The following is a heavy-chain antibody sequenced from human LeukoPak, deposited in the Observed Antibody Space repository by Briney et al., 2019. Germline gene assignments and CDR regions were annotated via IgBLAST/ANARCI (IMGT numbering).Heavy chain of an antibody. D-gene: IGHD2-8*02. J-gene: IGHJ4*02. CDR2: TYYRSRWYN. CDR1: GDSVSSRSSA. V-gene: IGHV6-1*01. CDR3: ARSTGWLNGH. Sequence: SQALSLTCAISGDSVSSRSSAWNWIRQSPSRGLEWLGRTYYRSRWYNDYAVSVKGRITINPDTSKNQFSLQLNSVTPEDTAVYYCARSTGWLNGHWGQGTLVTVSS.